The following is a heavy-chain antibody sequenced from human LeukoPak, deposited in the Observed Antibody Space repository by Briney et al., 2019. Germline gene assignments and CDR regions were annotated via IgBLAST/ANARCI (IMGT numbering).Heavy chain of an antibody. CDR3: ARVGGSRFLRLGS. CDR2: INPNSGGT. CDR1: GYTSTGYY. D-gene: IGHD6-13*01. V-gene: IGHV1-2*02. J-gene: IGHJ4*02. Sequence: GASVRDSSMAPGYTSTGYYMRWVRQAPGQGLEWMGWINPNSGGTNYAQKFQGRVTMTRDTSISTAYMELSSLTSDDTAVYFCARVGGSRFLRLGSWGQGTLVTVSS.